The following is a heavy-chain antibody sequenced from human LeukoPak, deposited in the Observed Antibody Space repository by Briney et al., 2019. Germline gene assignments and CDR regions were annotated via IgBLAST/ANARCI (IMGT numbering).Heavy chain of an antibody. V-gene: IGHV1-2*06. CDR1: GYTFTGYY. Sequence: ASVKVSCKASGYTFTGYYMHWVRQAPGQGLEWMGRINPNSGGTNYAQKFQGRVTMTRDTSISTAYMELSRLRSDDTAVYYCARASLWFGELLSDYWGQGTLVTVFS. J-gene: IGHJ4*02. CDR2: INPNSGGT. CDR3: ARASLWFGELLSDY. D-gene: IGHD3-10*01.